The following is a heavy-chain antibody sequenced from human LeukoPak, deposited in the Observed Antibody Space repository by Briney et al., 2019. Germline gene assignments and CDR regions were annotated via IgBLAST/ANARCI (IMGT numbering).Heavy chain of an antibody. D-gene: IGHD6-19*01. CDR2: ISGSGGST. CDR3: AKDQAAVAAYYFDY. J-gene: IGHJ4*02. V-gene: IGHV3-23*01. CDR1: RFTFSSYA. Sequence: GGSLRLSCAASRFTFSSYAMSWVRQAPGKGLEWVSAISGSGGSTYYADSVKGRFTIPRDNSKNTLYLQMNSLRAEDTAVYYCAKDQAAVAAYYFDYWGQGTLVTVSS.